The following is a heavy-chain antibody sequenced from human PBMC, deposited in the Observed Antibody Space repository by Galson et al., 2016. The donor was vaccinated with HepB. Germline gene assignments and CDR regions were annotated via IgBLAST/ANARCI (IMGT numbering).Heavy chain of an antibody. CDR2: ISTRSSGST. Sequence: SLRLSCAASGFTFSDYSMNWVRQAPGKGLAWASYISTRSSGSTYYADSVKGRFTISRGNAKNSLYLQMNSLRAEDTAVYYCARDHLSLDVVAVPAALPYPSDYWGQGTLVTVSS. J-gene: IGHJ4*02. CDR3: ARDHLSLDVVAVPAALPYPSDY. CDR1: GFTFSDYS. D-gene: IGHD2-2*03. V-gene: IGHV3-48*01.